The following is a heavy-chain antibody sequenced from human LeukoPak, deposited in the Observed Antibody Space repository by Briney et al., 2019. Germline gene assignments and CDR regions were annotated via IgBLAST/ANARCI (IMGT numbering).Heavy chain of an antibody. CDR2: ISWNSGSI. CDR1: GFTFYDYA. Sequence: GGSLRLSCAASGFTFYDYAMHWVRQAPGKGLEWVSGISWNSGSIGYADSVKGRFTISRDNAKNSLYLQMNSLRAEDMALYYCAKAARGTAMVVRFDYWGQGTLVTVSS. V-gene: IGHV3-9*03. J-gene: IGHJ4*02. CDR3: AKAARGTAMVVRFDY. D-gene: IGHD5-18*01.